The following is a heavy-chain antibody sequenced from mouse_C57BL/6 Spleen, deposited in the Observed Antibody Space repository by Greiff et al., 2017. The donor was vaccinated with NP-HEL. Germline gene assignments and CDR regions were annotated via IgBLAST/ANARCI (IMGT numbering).Heavy chain of an antibody. D-gene: IGHD1-1*01. CDR1: GFNFKDYY. CDR2: IDPEDGET. CDR3: ALTTVRGYFDD. V-gene: IGHV14-2*01. J-gene: IGHJ2*01. Sequence: EVQLQQSGAELVKPGASVKLSCTASGFNFKDYYMHWVKQRTEQGLEWIGSIDPEDGETKYAQKFQGKATITADTSSNTAYLQLSSLTSEDTAVYYCALTTVRGYFDDWGKGTTLTVSS.